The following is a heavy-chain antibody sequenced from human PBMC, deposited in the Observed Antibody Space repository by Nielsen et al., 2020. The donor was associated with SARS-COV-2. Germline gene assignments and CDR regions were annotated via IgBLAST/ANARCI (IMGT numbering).Heavy chain of an antibody. V-gene: IGHV5-10-1*01. CDR3: ARHDPTVKYWFDP. J-gene: IGHJ5*02. D-gene: IGHD4-17*01. CDR1: GYSFTSYW. CDR2: IDPSDSYT. Sequence: GESLKISCKDSGYSFTSYWISWVRQMPGKGLEWMGRIDPSDSYTNYSPSFQGHVTISADKSISTAYLQWSSLKASDTAMYYCARHDPTVKYWFDPWGQGTLVTVSS.